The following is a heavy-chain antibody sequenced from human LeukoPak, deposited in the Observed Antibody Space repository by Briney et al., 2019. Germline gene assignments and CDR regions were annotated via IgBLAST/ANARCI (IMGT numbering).Heavy chain of an antibody. V-gene: IGHV4-30-2*01. CDR3: ASTYYYDSSGMG. CDR1: GGSISSGGYY. D-gene: IGHD3-22*01. J-gene: IGHJ4*02. Sequence: SETLSLTCTVSGGSISSGGYYWSWIRQPPGKGLEWIGYIYHSGSTYYNPSLKSRVTISVDRSKNQFSLKLSSVTAADTAVYYCASTYYYDSSGMGWGQGTLVTVSS. CDR2: IYHSGST.